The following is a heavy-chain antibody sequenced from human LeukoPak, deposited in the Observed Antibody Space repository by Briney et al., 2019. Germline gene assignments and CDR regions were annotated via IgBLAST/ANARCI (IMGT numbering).Heavy chain of an antibody. CDR1: GFTFSSYA. J-gene: IGHJ5*02. CDR2: VSGSGGIT. Sequence: GGSLRLSCAASGFTFSSYAMSWVRQAPGKGLEWVSGVSGSGGITYYADSVKGRFTISRDNPKNTLYLQMNSLRAEDAAVYYCARKWSSSYTSFDPWGQGTLVTVSS. CDR3: ARKWSSSYTSFDP. D-gene: IGHD6-13*01. V-gene: IGHV3-23*01.